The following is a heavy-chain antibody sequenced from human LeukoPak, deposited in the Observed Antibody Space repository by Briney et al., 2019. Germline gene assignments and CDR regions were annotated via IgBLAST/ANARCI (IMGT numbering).Heavy chain of an antibody. CDR2: IKSKTDGGTT. D-gene: IGHD6-19*01. J-gene: IGHJ4*02. V-gene: IGHV3-15*01. CDR3: TTGSGSSGWPDYYFDY. CDR1: GFTFSNAL. Sequence: GGSLRLSCAASGFTFSNALMSWVRQAPGKGLEWVGRIKSKTDGGTTDYAAPVKGRFTISRDDSKNTLYLQMNSLKTEDTAVYYRTTGSGSSGWPDYYFDYWGQGTLVTVSS.